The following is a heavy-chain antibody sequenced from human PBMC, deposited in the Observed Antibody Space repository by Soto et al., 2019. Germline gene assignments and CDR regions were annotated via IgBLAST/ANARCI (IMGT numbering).Heavy chain of an antibody. D-gene: IGHD6-19*01. CDR3: ASAAVTGTAGLDF. CDR2: INPNSGGT. V-gene: IGHV1-2*02. CDR1: GYTFSGFY. J-gene: IGHJ4*02. Sequence: ASVKVSCKASGYTFSGFYMHWVRQAPSQGLEWMGWINPNSGGTTSSEKFQGRVTMTRDTSISPAYMELSRLTSDDTAVYYCASAAVTGTAGLDFWGQGTQVTVSS.